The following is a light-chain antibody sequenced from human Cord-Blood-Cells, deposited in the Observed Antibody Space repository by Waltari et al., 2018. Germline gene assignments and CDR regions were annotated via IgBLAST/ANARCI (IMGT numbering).Light chain of an antibody. Sequence: QSALPQPPSVSGSPGQSITIPCPGTSSDVGGSYDVSWYQQHPGKAPKLMIYDVSNRPSGVSNRFSGSKSGNTASLTISGLQAEDEADYYCSSYTSSSTLVFGGGTKLTVL. CDR1: SSDVGGSYD. CDR3: SSYTSSSTLV. CDR2: DVS. J-gene: IGLJ2*01. V-gene: IGLV2-14*01.